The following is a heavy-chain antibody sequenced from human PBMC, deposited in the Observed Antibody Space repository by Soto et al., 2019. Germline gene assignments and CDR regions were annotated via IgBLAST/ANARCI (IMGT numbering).Heavy chain of an antibody. CDR2: IWYDGSNK. Sequence: GGSLRLSCAASGFTFSSYGMHWVRQAPGKGLEWVAVIWYDGSNKYYADSVKGRFTISRDNSKNTLYLQMNSLRAEDTAVYYCARDVLWFGESLRGNYYYYYGMDVWGQGTTVTVSS. CDR3: ARDVLWFGESLRGNYYYYYGMDV. V-gene: IGHV3-33*01. J-gene: IGHJ6*02. CDR1: GFTFSSYG. D-gene: IGHD3-10*01.